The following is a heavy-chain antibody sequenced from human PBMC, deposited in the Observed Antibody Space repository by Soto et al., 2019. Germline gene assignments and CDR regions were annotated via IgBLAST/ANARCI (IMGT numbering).Heavy chain of an antibody. Sequence: GSLRLSCAASGFTFSSYSMNWVRQAPWKGLEWVSSISSISSYIYYADSVKGRFTISRDNAKNSLYLQMNSLRAEDTAVYYCASSYYYDSSGYSYSEYWGQGNMVSVSA. CDR1: GFTFSSYS. V-gene: IGHV3-21*01. D-gene: IGHD3-22*01. CDR2: ISSISSYI. CDR3: ASSYYYDSSGYSYSEY. J-gene: IGHJ4*02.